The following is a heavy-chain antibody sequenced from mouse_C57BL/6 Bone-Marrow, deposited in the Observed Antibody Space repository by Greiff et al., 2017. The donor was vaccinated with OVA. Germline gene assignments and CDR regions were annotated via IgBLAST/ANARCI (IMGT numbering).Heavy chain of an antibody. CDR3: ARREVNYYYGQFAY. V-gene: IGHV1-72*01. CDR2: IDPNSGGT. CDR1: GFTFTSYW. J-gene: IGHJ3*01. Sequence: QVQLQQPGAELVKPGASVKLSCKASGFTFTSYWMHWVKQRPGRGLEWIGRIDPNSGGTKYNEKFKSKATLTVDKPSSTAYMQLSSLTSEDSAIYYCARREVNYYYGQFAYWGQGTRVTVSA. D-gene: IGHD1-1*01.